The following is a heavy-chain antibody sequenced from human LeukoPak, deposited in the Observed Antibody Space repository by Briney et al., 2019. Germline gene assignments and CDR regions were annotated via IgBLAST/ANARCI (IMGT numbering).Heavy chain of an antibody. J-gene: IGHJ3*02. CDR3: AINTLGALEMRI. CDR1: GYSFTTCW. D-gene: IGHD5-24*01. Sequence: GESLKISCKVSGYSFTTCWIGWVRQMPGKGLEWMGIIYPGDSNTRYSPSFQGQVTISADKSISTAYLQWSSLKASDTAMYYCAINTLGALEMRIWGQGTMVTVSS. V-gene: IGHV5-51*01. CDR2: IYPGDSNT.